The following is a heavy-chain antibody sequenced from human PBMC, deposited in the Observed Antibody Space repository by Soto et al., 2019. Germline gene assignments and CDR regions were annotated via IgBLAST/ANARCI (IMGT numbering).Heavy chain of an antibody. CDR2: ISGSGGST. J-gene: IGHJ4*02. CDR3: AKDWHYYGSGSTYFDY. CDR1: GFTFSSYA. Sequence: EVQLLESGGGLVQPGGSLRLSCAASGFTFSSYAMSWVRQAPGKGLEWVSAISGSGGSTYYADSVKGRFTISRDISKNTLYLQMNSLRAEDTAVYYCAKDWHYYGSGSTYFDYWGQGTLVTVSS. D-gene: IGHD3-10*01. V-gene: IGHV3-23*01.